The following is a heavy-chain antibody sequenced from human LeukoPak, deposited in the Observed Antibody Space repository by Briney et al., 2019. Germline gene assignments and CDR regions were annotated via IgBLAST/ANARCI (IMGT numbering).Heavy chain of an antibody. CDR3: ARATRNLYNWNYQDY. CDR2: INSDGSST. V-gene: IGHV3-74*01. D-gene: IGHD1-7*01. CDR1: GFTFSSYW. J-gene: IGHJ4*02. Sequence: GGSLRLSCAASGFTFSSYWMHWVRQAPGKGLVWVSRINSDGSSTSYADSVKGRFTISRDNAKNTLYLQMNSLRSEDTAVYYCARATRNLYNWNYQDYWGQGTLVTVSS.